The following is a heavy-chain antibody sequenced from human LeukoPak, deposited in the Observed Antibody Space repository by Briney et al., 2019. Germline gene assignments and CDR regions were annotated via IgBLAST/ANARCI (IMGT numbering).Heavy chain of an antibody. J-gene: IGHJ4*02. CDR3: VTYAY. Sequence: KPGGSLRLSCAASGFTFSDNYLSWIRQAPGKGLEWISYISPSGSTIYYADSVKGRFTISRDNAKNSLYLQMNSLRAEDTALYHCVTYAYWGQGTLVTVPS. CDR2: ISPSGSTI. CDR1: GFTFSDNY. D-gene: IGHD1-20*01. V-gene: IGHV3-11*04.